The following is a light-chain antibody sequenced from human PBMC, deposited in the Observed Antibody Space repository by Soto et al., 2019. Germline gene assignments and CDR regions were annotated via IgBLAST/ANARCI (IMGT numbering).Light chain of an antibody. Sequence: DIQMTQSPSSLSASVGDRVTITCRASQSISSYLNWYQQKPGKAPKLLIYAASSLQSGVPSRFSGSGSGTDFTLTISSLQPEDFATYYCQQSYSTLRTLGQGTKVQIK. CDR3: QQSYSTLRT. CDR1: QSISSY. CDR2: AAS. V-gene: IGKV1-39*01. J-gene: IGKJ1*01.